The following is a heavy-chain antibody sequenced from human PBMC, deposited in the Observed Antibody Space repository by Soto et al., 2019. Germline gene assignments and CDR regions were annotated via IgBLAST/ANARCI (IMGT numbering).Heavy chain of an antibody. Sequence: QVQLVESGGGVVQPGRSLRLSCGASGLTFSRYGMHWVRQAPGKGLEWVALISYDGTLEYYSDSVNGRFTISRYNSKNRLYLQINSLRAEDTAMYYCAKDQEWDHDPFDRWGQGTMVTVSS. CDR1: GLTFSRYG. V-gene: IGHV3-30*18. CDR2: ISYDGTLE. CDR3: AKDQEWDHDPFDR. D-gene: IGHD1-26*01. J-gene: IGHJ3*02.